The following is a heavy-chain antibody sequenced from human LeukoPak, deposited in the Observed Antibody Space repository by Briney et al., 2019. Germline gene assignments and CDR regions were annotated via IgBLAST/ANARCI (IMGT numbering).Heavy chain of an antibody. J-gene: IGHJ5*02. V-gene: IGHV4-31*03. D-gene: IGHD6-6*01. CDR1: GGSISSGGYY. CDR3: ARGLRSSSSWEYNWFDP. CDR2: IYYSGST. Sequence: SETLSLTCTVSGGSISSGGYYWSWIRQHPGKGLEWIGYIYYSGSTYYNPSLKSRVTISVDTSKNRFSLKLSSVTAADTAVYYCARGLRSSSSWEYNWFDPWGQGTLVTVSS.